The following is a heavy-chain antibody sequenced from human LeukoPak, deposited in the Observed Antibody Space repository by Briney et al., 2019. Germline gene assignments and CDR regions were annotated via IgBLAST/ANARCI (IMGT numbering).Heavy chain of an antibody. V-gene: IGHV3-30*03. J-gene: IGHJ3*02. CDR3: ARRLGTGAFDI. CDR1: GFTFSSYA. CDR2: ISYDGSHK. Sequence: PGGSLRLSCAASGFTFSSYAMHWVRQAPGKGLEWVAVISYDGSHKYYADSVKGRFTISRDNAKNSLYLQMNSLRAEDTAVYYCARRLGTGAFDIWGQGTMVTVSS. D-gene: IGHD6-19*01.